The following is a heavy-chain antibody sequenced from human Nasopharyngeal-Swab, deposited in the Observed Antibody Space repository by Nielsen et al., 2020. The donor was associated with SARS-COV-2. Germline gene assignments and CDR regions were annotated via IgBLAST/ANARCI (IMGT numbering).Heavy chain of an antibody. D-gene: IGHD6-19*01. CDR2: ISWNSGSI. J-gene: IGHJ4*02. V-gene: IGHV3-9*01. Sequence: SLKISCAASGFTFDDYAMHWVRQAPGKGLEWVSGISWNSGSIGYADSVKGRFTISRDNAKNSLYLQMNSLRAEDTALYYCACIAVAGTFYWGQGTLVTVSS. CDR1: GFTFDDYA. CDR3: ACIAVAGTFY.